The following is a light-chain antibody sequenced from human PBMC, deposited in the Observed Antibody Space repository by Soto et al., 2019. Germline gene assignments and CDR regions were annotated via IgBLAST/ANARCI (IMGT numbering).Light chain of an antibody. V-gene: IGLV2-14*01. CDR1: TRDIAGYNY. CDR3: TSFSSSTSLYV. Sequence: QSALTQPASVSGSLGQSITISCTGTTRDIAGYNYISWYQQLPGKAPKLMIYQVTIRPSGISNRFSGSKSGNTASLTTSGLQAEDEADYYCTSFSSSTSLYVFGTGTKVTVL. J-gene: IGLJ1*01. CDR2: QVT.